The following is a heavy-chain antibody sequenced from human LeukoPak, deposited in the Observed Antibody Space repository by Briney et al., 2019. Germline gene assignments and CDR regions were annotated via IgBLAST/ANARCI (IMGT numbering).Heavy chain of an antibody. CDR3: STKGSNGWVCY. Sequence: GGSLRLSCAASGFTFSSYRMNWVRQAPGKGLEWVSYIGGTTRTIFYADSVKGRFTISRDNAKNSLYLQMNSLRAEDTAVYYWSTKGSNGWVCYWGQGTLGTGFS. D-gene: IGHD6-19*01. CDR2: IGGTTRTI. J-gene: IGHJ4*01. V-gene: IGHV3-48*01. CDR1: GFTFSSYR.